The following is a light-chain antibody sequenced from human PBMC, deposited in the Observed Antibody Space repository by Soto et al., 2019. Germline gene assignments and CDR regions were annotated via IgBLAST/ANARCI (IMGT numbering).Light chain of an antibody. Sequence: ELVLTQSPGTLSLSPGERATLSCWASQSVGSRYLAWSQQKPGQAPRLRIYGASTRATAIPDRFSGIGSGTEFTLTISRLEPEDFAVLYGQHYGSSPYTFGQGTKLEI. CDR2: GAS. CDR3: QHYGSSPYT. J-gene: IGKJ2*01. CDR1: QSVGSRY. V-gene: IGKV3-20*01.